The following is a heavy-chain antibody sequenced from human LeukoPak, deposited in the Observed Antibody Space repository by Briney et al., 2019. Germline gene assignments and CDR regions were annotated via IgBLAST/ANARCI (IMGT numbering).Heavy chain of an antibody. CDR3: ATAPRYSSSRPPFDY. CDR2: VNPNNGGT. V-gene: IGHV1-2*02. Sequence: AASVKVSCKASGYTFTGYYMHWVRQAPGQGLEWMGWVNPNNGGTNYAQKFQGRVTMTRDTSINTGYTELSRLRSDDTAVYYCATAPRYSSSRPPFDYWGQGTLVTVSS. D-gene: IGHD6-13*01. CDR1: GYTFTGYY. J-gene: IGHJ4*02.